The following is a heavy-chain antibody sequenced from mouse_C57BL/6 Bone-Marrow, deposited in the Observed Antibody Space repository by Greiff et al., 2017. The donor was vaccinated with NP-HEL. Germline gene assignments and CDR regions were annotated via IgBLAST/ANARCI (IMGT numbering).Heavy chain of an antibody. V-gene: IGHV5-4*01. CDR2: ISDGGSYT. J-gene: IGHJ3*01. CDR3: AREEAAQASFAY. CDR1: GFTFSSYA. Sequence: EVQRVESGGGLVKPGGSLKLFCAASGFTFSSYAMSWVRQTPEKRLEWVATISDGGSYTYYPDNVNGRFTISRDNAKNNLYLQMSHLKSEDTAMYYCAREEAAQASFAYWDQGTLVTVSA. D-gene: IGHD3-2*02.